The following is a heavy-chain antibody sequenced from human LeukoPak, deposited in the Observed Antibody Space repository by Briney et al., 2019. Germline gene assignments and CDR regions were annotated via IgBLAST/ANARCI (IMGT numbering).Heavy chain of an antibody. V-gene: IGHV4-59*01. J-gene: IGHJ4*02. Sequence: SETPSLTCSVSTDSTNTYYWTWIRQSPGKGLEWIGHIFHSGSTDYKPSFKNRVTISIDMSRKEFSLKLTSVTVADTAMYYCVRLRWELLAPYFDHWGQGAFVIVSS. D-gene: IGHD2-15*01. CDR2: IFHSGST. CDR3: VRLRWELLAPYFDH. CDR1: TDSTNTYY.